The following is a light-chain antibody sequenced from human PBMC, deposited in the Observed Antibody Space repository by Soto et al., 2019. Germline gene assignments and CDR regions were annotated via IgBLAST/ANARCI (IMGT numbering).Light chain of an antibody. CDR2: KAS. CDR3: QQYNSYRFT. J-gene: IGKJ3*01. CDR1: QSISSW. V-gene: IGKV1-5*03. Sequence: DIQMTQSPSTLSASVGDRVTITCRASQSISSWLAWYQQKPGKAPKLLIYKASSLESGVPSRFSGRGSGTEFTLTISSLQPDDFATYYCQQYNSYRFTFGPGTKVDIK.